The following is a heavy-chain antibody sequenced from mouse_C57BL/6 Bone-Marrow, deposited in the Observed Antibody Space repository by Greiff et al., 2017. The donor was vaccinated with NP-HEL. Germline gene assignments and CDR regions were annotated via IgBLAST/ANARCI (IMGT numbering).Heavy chain of an antibody. Sequence: QVQLQQSGPELVKPGASVKISCKASGYTFTDYYINWVKQRPGQGLEGIGWIFPGSGSTYYNEKFKGKATLTVDKSSSTAYMLLSSLTSEDSAVYFCARRYYGSSYWYFDVWGTGTTVTVSS. D-gene: IGHD1-1*01. V-gene: IGHV1-75*01. J-gene: IGHJ1*03. CDR3: ARRYYGSSYWYFDV. CDR2: IFPGSGST. CDR1: GYTFTDYY.